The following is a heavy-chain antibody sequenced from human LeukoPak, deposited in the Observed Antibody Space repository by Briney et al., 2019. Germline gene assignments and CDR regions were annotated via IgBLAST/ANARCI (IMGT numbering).Heavy chain of an antibody. Sequence: GGSLRLSCAASGFTFSSYWMHWVRQAPGKGLVWVSRINSDGSSTSYADSVKGRFTISRDNAKNSLYLQMNSLRAEDTAVYYCARVSHGTYYGSGSPIDYWGQGTLVTVSS. J-gene: IGHJ4*02. V-gene: IGHV3-74*01. D-gene: IGHD3-10*01. CDR1: GFTFSSYW. CDR3: ARVSHGTYYGSGSPIDY. CDR2: INSDGSST.